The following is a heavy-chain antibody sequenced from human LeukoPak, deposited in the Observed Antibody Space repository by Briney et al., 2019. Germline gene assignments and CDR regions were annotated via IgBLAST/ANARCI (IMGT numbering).Heavy chain of an antibody. J-gene: IGHJ6*03. CDR3: ARVHAEVSGYYYYYMDV. CDR1: GGSISTYY. Sequence: SETLSLTCTVSGGSISTYYWSWIRQPPGKGLEWIAYIYYSGSTNYNPSLESRVTISVHTSNNQFSLKLSSVTAADTAVYYCARVHAEVSGYYYYYMDVWGKGTTVTVSS. V-gene: IGHV4-59*01. D-gene: IGHD3-10*01. CDR2: IYYSGST.